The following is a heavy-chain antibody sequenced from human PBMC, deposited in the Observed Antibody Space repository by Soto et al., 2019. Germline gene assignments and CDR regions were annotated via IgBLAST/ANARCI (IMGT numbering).Heavy chain of an antibody. D-gene: IGHD3-16*01. CDR2: IYWDDVE. V-gene: IGHV2-5*02. J-gene: IGHJ4*02. Sequence: SGPTLVKPTQTLRLTCTFTGFSLTTTGVGVAWIRQPPGKALEWLALIYWDDVERYSPSLKNRLTITKDISRNQVVLTMTNVDPVDTGTYYCAHRPTGQHYGDFFDSWGQGTLVTVSS. CDR3: AHRPTGQHYGDFFDS. CDR1: GFSLTTTGVG.